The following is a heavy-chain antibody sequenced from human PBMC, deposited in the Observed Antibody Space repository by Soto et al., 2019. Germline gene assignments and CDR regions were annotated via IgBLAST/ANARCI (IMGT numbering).Heavy chain of an antibody. V-gene: IGHV3-30-3*01. CDR3: ARDTGRHDYALGY. D-gene: IGHD4-17*01. J-gene: IGHJ4*02. CDR2: ISYDGSNK. CDR1: GFTFSSYA. Sequence: PGGSLRLSCAASGFTFSSYAMHWVRQAPGKGLEWVAVISYDGSNKYYADSVKGRFTISRDNSKNTLYLQMNSLRAEDTAVYYCARDTGRHDYALGYWGQGTLVTVSS.